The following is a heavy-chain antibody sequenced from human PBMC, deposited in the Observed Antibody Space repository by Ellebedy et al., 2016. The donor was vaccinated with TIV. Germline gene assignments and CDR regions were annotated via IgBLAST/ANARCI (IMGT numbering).Heavy chain of an antibody. D-gene: IGHD1-1*01. CDR3: ARVLRGGRAGDYFDY. J-gene: IGHJ4*02. CDR1: GGSISSSSFY. Sequence: MPSETLSLTCTVSGGSISSSSFYWGWIRQPPGKGLEWIGNIYYSGTTYYSPSLKSRVTISVDTSKNQFSLNLNSVTAADTAVYYRARVLRGGRAGDYFDYWGQGTLVTVSS. CDR2: IYYSGTT. V-gene: IGHV4-39*07.